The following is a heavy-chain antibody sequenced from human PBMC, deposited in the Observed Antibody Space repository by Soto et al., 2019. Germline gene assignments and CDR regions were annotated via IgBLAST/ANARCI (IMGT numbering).Heavy chain of an antibody. Sequence: SETLSLTCAVYGGSFSGYYWSWIRQPPGKGLEWIGEINHSGSTNYNPSLKSRVTISVDTSKNQFSLKLSSVTAADTAVYYCASIAAAGNNGYYYGMDVCGQATPATDSS. CDR3: ASIAAAGNNGYYYGMDV. CDR2: INHSGST. D-gene: IGHD6-13*01. J-gene: IGHJ6*02. CDR1: GGSFSGYY. V-gene: IGHV4-34*01.